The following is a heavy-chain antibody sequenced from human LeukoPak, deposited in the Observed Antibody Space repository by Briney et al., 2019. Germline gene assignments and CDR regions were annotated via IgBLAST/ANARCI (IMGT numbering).Heavy chain of an antibody. J-gene: IGHJ4*02. CDR2: IHHRGDT. Sequence: SETLSLTCAVYGGYVLGDYCSWVRQSPGKGLEWIAEIHHRGDTNYNPSVKSRVTISVDTSKNQFSLKVRSLSAADTPVYYCARGATIGETTSFDFWGQGTLVTVSS. CDR3: ARGATIGETTSFDF. CDR1: GGYVLGDY. D-gene: IGHD4-11*01. V-gene: IGHV4-34*01.